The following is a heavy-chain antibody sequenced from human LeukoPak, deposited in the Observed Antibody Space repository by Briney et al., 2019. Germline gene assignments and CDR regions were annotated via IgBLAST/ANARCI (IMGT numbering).Heavy chain of an antibody. CDR1: GGSISSSSYY. Sequence: PSETLSLTGTVSGGSISSSSYYWGWIRQPPGKGLAWIGSIYYSGSTYYNPYLKSRVTISVDTSKNQFSLTLSSVTAADTAVYYCASSLRGYSYGFVSYWGQGTLVTVSS. D-gene: IGHD5-18*01. V-gene: IGHV4-39*01. CDR3: ASSLRGYSYGFVSY. J-gene: IGHJ4*02. CDR2: IYYSGST.